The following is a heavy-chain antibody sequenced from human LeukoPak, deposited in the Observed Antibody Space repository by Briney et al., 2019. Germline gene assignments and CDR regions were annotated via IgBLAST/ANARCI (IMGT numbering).Heavy chain of an antibody. J-gene: IGHJ4*02. D-gene: IGHD7-27*01. CDR2: IKQDGSEK. CDR1: GFTFSSYA. V-gene: IGHV3-7*01. CDR3: ARGPSTGDQSDY. Sequence: PGGSLRLSCAASGFTFSSYAMSWVRQAPGKGLEWVANIKQDGSEKYYVDSVKGRFTISRDNAKNSLYLQMNSLRAEDTAVYYCARGPSTGDQSDYWGQGTLVTVSS.